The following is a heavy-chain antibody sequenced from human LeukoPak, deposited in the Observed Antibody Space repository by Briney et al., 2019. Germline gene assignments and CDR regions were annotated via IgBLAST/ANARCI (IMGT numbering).Heavy chain of an antibody. J-gene: IGHJ6*02. D-gene: IGHD2-15*01. Sequence: ASVKVSCKASGYTFTGYYMHWVRQAPGQELEWIGWINPNSGGTNYAQKFQGRVTMTRDTSISTAYMELSRLRSGDTAVYYCARDHCSGGSCYGMDVWGQGTTVTVSS. CDR2: INPNSGGT. CDR1: GYTFTGYY. V-gene: IGHV1-2*02. CDR3: ARDHCSGGSCYGMDV.